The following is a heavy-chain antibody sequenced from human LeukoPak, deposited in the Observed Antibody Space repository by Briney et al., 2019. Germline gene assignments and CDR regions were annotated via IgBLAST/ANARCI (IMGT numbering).Heavy chain of an antibody. CDR3: AKSPPNSYDSSGPLDAFDI. CDR1: GFTFSSYS. CDR2: ISCSGGST. D-gene: IGHD3-22*01. V-gene: IGHV3-23*01. Sequence: GGSLRLSCAASGFTFSSYSMSWFRQAPAGGLEGGSAISCSGGSTYYADSVKGRFTISRDNSKNTLYLQLNSLTAEDTAVYYCAKSPPNSYDSSGPLDAFDIWGQGTMVTVSS. J-gene: IGHJ3*02.